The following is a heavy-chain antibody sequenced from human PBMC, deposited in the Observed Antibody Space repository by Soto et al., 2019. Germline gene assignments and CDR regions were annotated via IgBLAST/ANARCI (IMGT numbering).Heavy chain of an antibody. CDR3: ARVNYYDSSDLKDFDY. CDR2: ISSSSSTI. CDR1: GFTFSSYS. Sequence: GGSLRLSCAASGFTFSSYSMNWVRQAPGKGLEWVSYISSSSSTIYYADSVKGRFTISRDNAKNSLYLQMNSLRDEDTAVYYCARVNYYDSSDLKDFDYWGQGTLVTVSS. V-gene: IGHV3-48*02. J-gene: IGHJ4*02. D-gene: IGHD3-22*01.